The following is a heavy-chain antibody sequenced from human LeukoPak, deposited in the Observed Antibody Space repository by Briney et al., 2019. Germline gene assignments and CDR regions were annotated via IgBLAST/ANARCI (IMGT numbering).Heavy chain of an antibody. CDR2: IYRGGST. J-gene: IGHJ4*02. CDR3: ARVLARLVRAVIGGNYFNG. CDR1: VVTASSGY. Sequence: HGGSHRLPCAASVVTASSGYMSWVRQAPGKGLDWVSVIYRGGSTYYADSVKGRFTISRDNSKNTLYLQMNSLRAAHTAVYYCARVLARLVRAVIGGNYFNGCGQGWLVTVSS. D-gene: IGHD3-10*01. V-gene: IGHV3-53*01.